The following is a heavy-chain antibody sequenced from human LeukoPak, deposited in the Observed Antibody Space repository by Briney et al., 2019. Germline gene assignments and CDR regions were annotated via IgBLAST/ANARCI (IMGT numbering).Heavy chain of an antibody. CDR3: ATTPYYSTNGYCDY. V-gene: IGHV5-51*01. J-gene: IGHJ4*02. Sequence: GESLKISCKGSGYSFSTCWTGWARQLPGKGLEWMGIIYPHASDVKYTPSFQGQVTISADKSINTAYLQWSSLKASDTAVYYCATTPYYSTNGYCDYWGQGTPVTVSS. CDR1: GYSFSTCW. D-gene: IGHD2-8*01. CDR2: IYPHASDV.